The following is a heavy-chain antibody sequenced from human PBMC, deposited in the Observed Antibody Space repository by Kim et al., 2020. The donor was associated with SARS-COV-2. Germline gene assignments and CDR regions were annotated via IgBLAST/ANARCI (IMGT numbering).Heavy chain of an antibody. CDR1: GFTFSSYA. V-gene: IGHV3-23*01. CDR3: AKDHHDYVWGSYRYPDY. Sequence: GGSLRLSCAASGFTFSSYAMSWVRQAPGKGLEWVSAISGSGGSTYYADSVKGRFTISRDNSKNTLYLQMNSLRAEDTAVYYCAKDHHDYVWGSYRYPDYWGQGTLVTVSS. CDR2: ISGSGGST. J-gene: IGHJ4*02. D-gene: IGHD3-16*02.